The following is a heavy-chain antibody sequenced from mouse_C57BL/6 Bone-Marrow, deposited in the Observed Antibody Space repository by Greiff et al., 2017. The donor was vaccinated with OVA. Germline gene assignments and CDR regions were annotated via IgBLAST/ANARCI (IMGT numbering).Heavy chain of an antibody. V-gene: IGHV1-82*01. CDR3: ARTTVVKGDY. J-gene: IGHJ2*01. CDR2: LYPGDGDT. CDR1: GYAFSSSW. D-gene: IGHD1-1*01. Sequence: QVQLQQSGPELVKPGASVKISCKASGYAFSSSWMNWVKQRPGKGLEWIGRLYPGDGDTNYNGKFKGKATLTADKSSSTAYMQLSSLTSEDSAVYFCARTTVVKGDYWGQGTTLTVSS.